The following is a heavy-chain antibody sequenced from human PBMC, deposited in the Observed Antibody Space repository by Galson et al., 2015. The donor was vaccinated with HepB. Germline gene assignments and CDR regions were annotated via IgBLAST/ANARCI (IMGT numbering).Heavy chain of an antibody. Sequence: SLRLSCAASGFSVRSYWMHWVRQVPGEGLVWVSRINEDGSRINYADSVKGRFTIYKDNAKNTLHLQMNSLRTEDTAVYYCSGDTYGPDDYWGQGTLVTVSS. D-gene: IGHD5-18*01. V-gene: IGHV3-74*01. J-gene: IGHJ4*02. CDR1: GFSVRSYW. CDR2: INEDGSRI. CDR3: SGDTYGPDDY.